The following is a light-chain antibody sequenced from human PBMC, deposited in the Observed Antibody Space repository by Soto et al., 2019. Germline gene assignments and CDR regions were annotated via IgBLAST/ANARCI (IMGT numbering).Light chain of an antibody. V-gene: IGKV1-39*01. CDR3: QQTFSPPYT. CDR1: QSISNS. CDR2: VAS. J-gene: IGKJ2*01. Sequence: DIQMTQSLSSLSASVGDRVTITCRASQSISNSLSWYQQKPGKAPNFLIYVASTLQSGAPSTFRGSGFGTHVTLTISSLQPEDVATYYCQQTFSPPYTFGQGTKLEIK.